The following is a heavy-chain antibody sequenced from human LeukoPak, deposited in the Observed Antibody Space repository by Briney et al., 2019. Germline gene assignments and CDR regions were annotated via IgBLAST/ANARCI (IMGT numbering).Heavy chain of an antibody. V-gene: IGHV1-69*04. CDR3: ARGRGVHDSHTYDYSDY. D-gene: IGHD3-22*01. Sequence: SVKVSCKASRGTFSNYAISWVRQAPGQGLEWMGRIIPIVNIANYAQKFQGRVTITADKSTSTAYMELSSLRSEDTAVYYCARGRGVHDSHTYDYSDYWGQGSLVTVSS. CDR2: IIPIVNIA. CDR1: RGTFSNYA. J-gene: IGHJ4*02.